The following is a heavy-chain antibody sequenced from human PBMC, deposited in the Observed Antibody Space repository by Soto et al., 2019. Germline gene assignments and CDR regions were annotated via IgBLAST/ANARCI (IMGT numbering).Heavy chain of an antibody. V-gene: IGHV3-30-3*01. CDR3: ARELWAYSYAYSSVY. CDR2: ISYDGSNK. J-gene: IGHJ4*02. CDR1: GFTFSSHA. Sequence: PGGSLRLSCAASGFTFSSHAMHWVRQAPGKGLEWVAVISYDGSNKYYADSVKGRFTISRDNSKNTLYLQMNSLRAEDTAVYYCARELWAYSYAYSSVYWGQGTLVTVSS. D-gene: IGHD5-18*01.